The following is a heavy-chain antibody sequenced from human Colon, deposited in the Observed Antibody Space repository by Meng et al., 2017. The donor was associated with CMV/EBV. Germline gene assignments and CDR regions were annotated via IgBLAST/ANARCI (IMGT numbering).Heavy chain of an antibody. CDR1: GIPFSSSG. D-gene: IGHD2-21*01. V-gene: IGHV3-30*02. CDR3: ARDKGVRTFDT. J-gene: IGHJ4*02. Sequence: QVELGEVGGGVVQPGESLRLVCAASGIPFSSSGMHWVRQAPGKGLEWVAPIRHDGSNEYYAESVRGRFTISRDNSKNTVYLQMNSLRSEDTAVYYCARDKGVRTFDTWGQGILVTVSS. CDR2: IRHDGSNE.